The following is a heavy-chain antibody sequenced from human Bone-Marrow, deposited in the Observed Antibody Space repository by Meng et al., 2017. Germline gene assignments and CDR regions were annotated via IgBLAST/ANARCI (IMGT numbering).Heavy chain of an antibody. Sequence: SETLSLTCTVSGGSISSYYWSWIRQPAGKGLEWIGRIYTSGSTNYNPSLKSRVTMSVDTSKNQFSLKLSSVTAADTAVYYCARASSGSGSYYKPFDYWGQGTLVTVSS. CDR3: ARASSGSGSYYKPFDY. CDR1: GGSISSYY. D-gene: IGHD3-10*01. J-gene: IGHJ4*02. CDR2: IYTSGST. V-gene: IGHV4-4*07.